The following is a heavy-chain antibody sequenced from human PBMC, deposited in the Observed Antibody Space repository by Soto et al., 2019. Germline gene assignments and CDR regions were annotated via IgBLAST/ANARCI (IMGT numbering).Heavy chain of an antibody. J-gene: IGHJ6*02. CDR2: IYYSGST. CDR1: GGSISSSSYY. CDR3: ARHNYYGSGYYYYYYGMDV. V-gene: IGHV4-39*01. D-gene: IGHD3-22*01. Sequence: PSETLSLTCTVSGGSISSSSYYWGWIRQPPGKGLEWIGSIYYSGSTYYNPSLKSRVTISVDTSKNQFSLKLSSVTAADTAVYYCARHNYYGSGYYYYYYGMDVPGQGTTDIVSS.